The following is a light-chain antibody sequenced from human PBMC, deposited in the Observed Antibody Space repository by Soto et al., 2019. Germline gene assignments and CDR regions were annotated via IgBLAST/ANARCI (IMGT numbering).Light chain of an antibody. CDR3: QQSYSTPPT. V-gene: IGKV1-5*03. CDR2: KAS. CDR1: QSISSW. J-gene: IGKJ5*01. Sequence: DIQMTQSPSTLSVSVGDRVTITCLASQSISSWLAWYQQKPGKAPKLLIYKASSLESGVPSRFSGSGSGTEFTLTISSLQPDDFATYYCQQSYSTPPTFGQGTRLEIK.